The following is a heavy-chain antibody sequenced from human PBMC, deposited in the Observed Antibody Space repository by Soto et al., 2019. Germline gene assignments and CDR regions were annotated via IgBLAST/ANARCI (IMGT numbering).Heavy chain of an antibody. CDR2: LSFDASIQ. J-gene: IGHJ5*02. D-gene: IGHD2-21*01. Sequence: QVHLVESGGGVVQPGGSLRLSCAASGFTFRNFPMHWVRQAPGKGLEWVAILSFDASIQYYGDSVRGRFTISRDNSKNTLYLQMNSLRPEDTAVYYCASPSCDCGGSNPWGRGTLVTVSS. V-gene: IGHV3-30-3*01. CDR3: ASPSCDCGGSNP. CDR1: GFTFRNFP.